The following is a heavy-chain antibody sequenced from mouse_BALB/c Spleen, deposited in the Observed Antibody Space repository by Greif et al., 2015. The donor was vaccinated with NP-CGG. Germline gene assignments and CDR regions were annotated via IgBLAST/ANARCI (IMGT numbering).Heavy chain of an antibody. Sequence: QVQLQQSGPGLVQPSQSLSITCTVSGFSLISYGVHWIRQSPGKGLEWLGLIWSGGNTDYNAAFISRLSISKDNSKSQVFFKMNSLQANDTAIYYCARSVYVMDYWGQGTSVTVSS. CDR3: ARSVYVMDY. CDR2: IWSGGNT. V-gene: IGHV2-2*02. J-gene: IGHJ4*01. CDR1: GFSLISYG.